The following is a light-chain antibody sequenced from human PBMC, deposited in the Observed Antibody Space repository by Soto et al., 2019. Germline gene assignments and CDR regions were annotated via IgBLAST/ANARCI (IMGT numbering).Light chain of an antibody. J-gene: IGKJ1*01. CDR1: QSISSG. Sequence: DIQLTQSPSTLSASVGDRVTITCRASQSISSGLAWYQQKPWKAPKLLIYDASSLESGVPSRFSGSGSGTEFTLTSSSLQPDDFATYYCQQYNSYSPTFGQGTKVEIK. V-gene: IGKV1-5*01. CDR3: QQYNSYSPT. CDR2: DAS.